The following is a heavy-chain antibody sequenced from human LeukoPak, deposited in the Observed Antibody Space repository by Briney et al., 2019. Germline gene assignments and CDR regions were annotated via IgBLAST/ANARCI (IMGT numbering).Heavy chain of an antibody. Sequence: GGSLRLSCAASGFTFSSYAMSWVRQAPGKGLEWVSAISGSGGSTYYADSVKGRFTISRDNSKNTLYLQMNSLRDEDTAVYYCAKDNSRGDAFDIWGQGTMVTVSS. CDR2: ISGSGGST. V-gene: IGHV3-23*01. CDR1: GFTFSSYA. CDR3: AKDNSRGDAFDI. J-gene: IGHJ3*02.